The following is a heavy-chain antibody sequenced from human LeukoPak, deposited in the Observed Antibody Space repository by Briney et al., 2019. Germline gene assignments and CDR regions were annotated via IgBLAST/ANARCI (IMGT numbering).Heavy chain of an antibody. CDR3: AGESYSSGSYYFDY. V-gene: IGHV3-74*01. CDR2: IKTDGSST. D-gene: IGHD3-22*01. J-gene: IGHJ4*02. CDR1: GFTFRSYW. Sequence: PGGSLRLSCAASGFTFRSYWMHWVRQAPGKGLVWVSRIKTDGSSTSYADSVKGRFTISRDNAKNTLYLQMNTLRAEDTAVYFCAGESYSSGSYYFDYWGQGTLVTVSS.